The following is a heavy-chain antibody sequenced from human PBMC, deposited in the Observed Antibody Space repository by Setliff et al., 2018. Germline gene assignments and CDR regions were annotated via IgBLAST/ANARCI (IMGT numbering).Heavy chain of an antibody. CDR3: ARGGVAAAGKKGVFEH. D-gene: IGHD6-13*01. CDR1: GYSFSSNA. V-gene: IGHV1-3*01. Sequence: ASVKVSCKASGYSFSSNAFHWVRQAPGQRLEWMGWSNVGNDNTKYSQKFQGRVTITRDTSASTVYMELSSLRSDDTAVYYCARGGVAAAGKKGVFEHWGQGTLVTVSS. CDR2: SNVGNDNT. J-gene: IGHJ4*02.